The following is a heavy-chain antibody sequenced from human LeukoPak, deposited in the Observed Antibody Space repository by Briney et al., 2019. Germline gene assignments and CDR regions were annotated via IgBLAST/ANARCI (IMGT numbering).Heavy chain of an antibody. CDR2: ISGDGGST. CDR1: GFTFDDYA. Sequence: GGSLRLSCAASGFTFDDYAMHWVRQAPGKGLEWVSLISGDGGSTYYAGSVKGRFTISRDNSKNSLYLQMNSLRTEDTALYYCAKEPYSSGWYPFDYWGQGTLVTVSS. J-gene: IGHJ4*02. CDR3: AKEPYSSGWYPFDY. D-gene: IGHD6-19*01. V-gene: IGHV3-43*02.